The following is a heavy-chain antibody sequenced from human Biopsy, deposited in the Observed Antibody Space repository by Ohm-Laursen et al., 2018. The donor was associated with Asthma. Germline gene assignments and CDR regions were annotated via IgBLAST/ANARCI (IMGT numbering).Heavy chain of an antibody. V-gene: IGHV1-18*04. Sequence: SVKVSCKASGYTFTSYGISWARQAPGQGLEWMGWISAYNGNTNYAQKLQGRVTMTTDTSTSTAYMELSSLRSEDTAVYYCARTYYDFLTGQVNDAFDIWGQGTMVTVSS. CDR3: ARTYYDFLTGQVNDAFDI. J-gene: IGHJ3*02. D-gene: IGHD3-9*01. CDR2: ISAYNGNT. CDR1: GYTFTSYG.